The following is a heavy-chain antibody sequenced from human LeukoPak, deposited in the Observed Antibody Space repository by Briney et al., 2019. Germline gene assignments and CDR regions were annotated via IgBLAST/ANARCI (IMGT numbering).Heavy chain of an antibody. J-gene: IGHJ5*02. V-gene: IGHV4-34*01. CDR3: ARGGRSYSSSWTRWFDP. CDR1: SGSFSGYY. D-gene: IGHD6-13*01. CDR2: INHSGST. Sequence: SETLSLTCAVYSGSFSGYYWSWIRQPPGKGLEWIGEINHSGSTNYNPSLKSRVTISVDTSKNQFSLKLSSVTAADTAVYYCARGGRSYSSSWTRWFDPWGQGTLVTVSS.